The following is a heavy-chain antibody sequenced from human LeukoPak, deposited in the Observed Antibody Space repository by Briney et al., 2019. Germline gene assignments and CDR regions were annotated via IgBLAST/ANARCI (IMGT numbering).Heavy chain of an antibody. V-gene: IGHV3-23*01. D-gene: IGHD2-15*01. CDR2: ISDSGGRT. J-gene: IGHJ4*02. CDR3: ARTYCIGSSCPGVFGY. Sequence: PGGSLRLSCAASGFPFSSYAMSWVRQAPGKGLEWVSVISDSGGRTYSAASVKGRFTISRDNSKDTLYLQMNSLRAEDTAVYYCARTYCIGSSCPGVFGYWGQGTLVTVSS. CDR1: GFPFSSYA.